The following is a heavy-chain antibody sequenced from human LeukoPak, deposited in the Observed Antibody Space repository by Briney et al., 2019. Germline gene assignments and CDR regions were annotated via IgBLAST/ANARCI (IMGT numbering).Heavy chain of an antibody. V-gene: IGHV1-18*01. J-gene: IGHJ4*02. CDR3: ARTPGTMIGKPYFDY. CDR1: GYTFTSYG. D-gene: IGHD3-22*01. Sequence: GESLKISCKASGYTFTSYGISWVRQAPGQGLEWMGWISAYNGNTDYARKLQGRVTMTTDTSTSTAYMELRSLRSDDTAVYYCARTPGTMIGKPYFDYWGQGTLVTVSS. CDR2: ISAYNGNT.